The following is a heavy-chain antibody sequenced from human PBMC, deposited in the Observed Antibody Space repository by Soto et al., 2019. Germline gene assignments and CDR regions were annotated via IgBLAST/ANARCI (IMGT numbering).Heavy chain of an antibody. CDR1: GDSISSFY. CDR3: SRSTYTGSSAYFDH. CDR2: VFHAGNT. D-gene: IGHD6-6*01. V-gene: IGHV4-59*01. J-gene: IGHJ4*02. Sequence: ASETLSLTCSVSGDSISSFYWTWIRQSPGRGLEWIGYVFHAGNTNYNPSLKSRVTITVDTAKNRFSLKLGSVTAADTAVYYCSRSTYTGSSAYFDHWGPGVLVTVSS.